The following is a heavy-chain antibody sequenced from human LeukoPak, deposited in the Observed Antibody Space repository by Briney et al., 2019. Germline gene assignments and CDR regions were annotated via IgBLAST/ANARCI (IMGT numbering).Heavy chain of an antibody. V-gene: IGHV1-18*01. Sequence: ASVKVSCKASGYTFTIYGISWVRQAPGQGLEWMGWISAYNGNTNYAQKLQGRVTMTTDTSTSTAYMELRSLRSDDTAVYYCASDYSSSWYKDYYYYMDVWGKGTTVTISS. CDR2: ISAYNGNT. J-gene: IGHJ6*03. CDR3: ASDYSSSWYKDYYYYMDV. D-gene: IGHD6-13*01. CDR1: GYTFTIYG.